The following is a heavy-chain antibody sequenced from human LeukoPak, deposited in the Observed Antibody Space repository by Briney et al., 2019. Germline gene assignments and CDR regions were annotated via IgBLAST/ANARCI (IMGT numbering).Heavy chain of an antibody. J-gene: IGHJ4*02. CDR3: ARYEGAYGYFDY. CDR1: GFTFSNYG. D-gene: IGHD4-17*01. CDR2: IWYDGTNK. Sequence: GGSLRLSCAASGFTFSNYGMHWVRQAPGKGLEWVAVIWYDGTNKYYVDSVKGRFTISRDKSKNTLYLQMNSLRVEDTAVYYCARYEGAYGYFDYWGQGTLVTVSS. V-gene: IGHV3-33*01.